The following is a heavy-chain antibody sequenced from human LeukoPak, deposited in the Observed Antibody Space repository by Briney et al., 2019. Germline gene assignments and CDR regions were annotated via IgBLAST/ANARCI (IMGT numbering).Heavy chain of an antibody. J-gene: IGHJ3*02. CDR3: AAGWLLPLDALDI. V-gene: IGHV1-58*01. CDR1: GFTFTSSA. Sequence: SVKVSCKASGFTFTSSAVQWVRQARGQRLVWIGWIVVGSGNTNYAQKFQERVTITRDMSTSTAYMELSSLRSEDTAVYYCAAGWLLPLDALDIWGQGTMVTVSS. CDR2: IVVGSGNT. D-gene: IGHD3-22*01.